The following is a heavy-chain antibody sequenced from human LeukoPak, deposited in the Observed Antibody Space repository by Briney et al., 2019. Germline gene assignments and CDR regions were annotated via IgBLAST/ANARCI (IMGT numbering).Heavy chain of an antibody. J-gene: IGHJ4*02. Sequence: GGSLRLSCAASGFTFSSYGMSWVRQAPGKGLEWVSAISYSGASTYYADSVKGRFAISRDNSKNTLYLQMNSLRAEDTAVYYCAKDRVGGKPFDYWGQGTLVTVSS. CDR2: ISYSGAST. D-gene: IGHD1-26*01. V-gene: IGHV3-23*01. CDR1: GFTFSSYG. CDR3: AKDRVGGKPFDY.